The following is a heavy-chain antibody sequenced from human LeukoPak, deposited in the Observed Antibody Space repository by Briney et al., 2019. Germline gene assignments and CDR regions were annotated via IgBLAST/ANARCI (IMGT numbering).Heavy chain of an antibody. J-gene: IGHJ4*02. Sequence: GGSLRLSCAASGFTFSSYDMHWVRQAPGKGLEWVSPIGTAGDTYYPGSVPGRFTISRENAKNSLYLQMNSLRAGDTVVYFCARGGPGYYVDYWGQGTLVTVSS. V-gene: IGHV3-13*01. CDR1: GFTFSSYD. CDR3: ARGGPGYYVDY. CDR2: IGTAGDT. D-gene: IGHD1-26*01.